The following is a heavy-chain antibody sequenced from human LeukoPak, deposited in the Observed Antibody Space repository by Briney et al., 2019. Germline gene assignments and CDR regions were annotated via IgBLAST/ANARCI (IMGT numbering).Heavy chain of an antibody. CDR2: INHSGGT. Sequence: SETLSLTCAVYGGSFSGYYWSWIRQPPGEGLEWIGEINHSGGTNYNPSLKSRVTISVDTSKNQFSLKLSSVTAADTAVYYCARLQRRTRECWFDPWGQGTLVTVSS. J-gene: IGHJ5*02. CDR3: ARLQRRTRECWFDP. D-gene: IGHD4-11*01. V-gene: IGHV4-34*01. CDR1: GGSFSGYY.